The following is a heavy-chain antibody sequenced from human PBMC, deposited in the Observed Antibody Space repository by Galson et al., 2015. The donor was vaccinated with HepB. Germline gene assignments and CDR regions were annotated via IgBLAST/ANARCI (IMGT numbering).Heavy chain of an antibody. Sequence: SLRLSCAASGFTFSGSAMHWVRQASGKGLEWVGRIRSKANSYATAYAASVKGRFTISRDDSKNTAYLQMNSLKTEDTAVYYCARHPDVIAAAGTGDWGQGTLVTVSS. CDR1: GFTFSGSA. V-gene: IGHV3-73*01. J-gene: IGHJ4*02. CDR3: ARHPDVIAAAGTGD. D-gene: IGHD6-13*01. CDR2: IRSKANSYAT.